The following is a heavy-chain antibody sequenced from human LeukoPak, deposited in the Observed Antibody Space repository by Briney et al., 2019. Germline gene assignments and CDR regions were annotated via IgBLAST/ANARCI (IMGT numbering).Heavy chain of an antibody. J-gene: IGHJ5*02. CDR3: AGRYGDYGDWFDP. V-gene: IGHV4-30-4*01. Sequence: PSQTLSLTCTVSGGSISNDDYYWSWIRQPPGKGLEWIGYIYYSGSTFYNPSLKSRVNVSLDTSKNQFSLKLRSVTAADRAVYYCAGRYGDYGDWFDPWGQGTLVTISS. CDR1: GGSISNDDYY. CDR2: IYYSGST. D-gene: IGHD4-17*01.